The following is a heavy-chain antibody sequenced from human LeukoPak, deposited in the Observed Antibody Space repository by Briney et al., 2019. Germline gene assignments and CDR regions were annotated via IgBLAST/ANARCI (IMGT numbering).Heavy chain of an antibody. D-gene: IGHD6-13*01. CDR1: GGTFSSYA. CDR2: IIPILGIA. J-gene: IGHJ4*02. CDR3: ARDPLGIAAAGTGY. V-gene: IGHV1-69*04. Sequence: SVKVSCKASGGTFSSYAISWVRQAPGQGLEWMGRIIPILGIANYAQKFQGRVTITADKSTSTAYMELSSLRSEDTAVYYCARDPLGIAAAGTGYWGQGTLVTVSS.